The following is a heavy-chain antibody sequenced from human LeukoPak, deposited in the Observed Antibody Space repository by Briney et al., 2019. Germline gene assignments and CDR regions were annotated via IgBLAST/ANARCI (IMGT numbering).Heavy chain of an antibody. V-gene: IGHV1-2*02. CDR2: ISPNSGGT. CDR3: ARENGGQGFDY. J-gene: IGHJ4*02. D-gene: IGHD6-25*01. Sequence: ASVKVSCKASGYTFTSYYMHWVRQAPGQGLEWMGWISPNSGGTNYAQKFQGRVTMTRDTSISTAYMELSRLRSDDTAVYYCARENGGQGFDYWGQGTLVTVSS. CDR1: GYTFTSYY.